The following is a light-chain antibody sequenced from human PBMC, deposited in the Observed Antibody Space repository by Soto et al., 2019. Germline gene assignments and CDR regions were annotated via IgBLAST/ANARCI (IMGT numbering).Light chain of an antibody. CDR3: QLAYIVPFT. CDR1: QGINSW. Sequence: DIQMTQSPSSVSASVGDRVTITCRASQGINSWLAWYQQKPGKAPKLLISAASSLQSGVPSRFSGSGSATDFTLTISSLQPEDFSTYYCQLAYIVPFTFGGGTKVEIK. V-gene: IGKV1D-12*01. CDR2: AAS. J-gene: IGKJ4*01.